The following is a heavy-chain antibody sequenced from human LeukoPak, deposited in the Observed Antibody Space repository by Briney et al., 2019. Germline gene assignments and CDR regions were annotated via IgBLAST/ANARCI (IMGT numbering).Heavy chain of an antibody. CDR3: AKGGARLHSYYFDY. Sequence: GGSLRLSCAASGLTFSSYDMYWVRQAPGKGLDWVAFVRYDGSQKYYADSVKGRFTLSRDNSKNTLYLQMNSLRAEDTAVFHCAKGGARLHSYYFDYWGQGTLVTVSS. D-gene: IGHD1-26*01. CDR2: VRYDGSQK. J-gene: IGHJ4*02. V-gene: IGHV3-30*02. CDR1: GLTFSSYD.